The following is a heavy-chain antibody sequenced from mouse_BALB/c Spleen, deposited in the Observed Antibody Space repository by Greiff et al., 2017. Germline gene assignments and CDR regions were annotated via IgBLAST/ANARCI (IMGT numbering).Heavy chain of an antibody. CDR1: GFTFTDSY. J-gene: IGHJ2*01. CDR2: IDPANGNT. Sequence: VQLKESGAELVKPGASVKLSCTASGFTFTDSYMHWVKQRPEQGLEWIGRIDPANGNTKYDPKFQGKATMTADTSSNTAYLQLSSLTSEDSAVYYCARSDRIRRYYFDYWGQGTTLTVSS. CDR3: ARSDRIRRYYFDY. V-gene: IGHV14-3*02. D-gene: IGHD2-14*01.